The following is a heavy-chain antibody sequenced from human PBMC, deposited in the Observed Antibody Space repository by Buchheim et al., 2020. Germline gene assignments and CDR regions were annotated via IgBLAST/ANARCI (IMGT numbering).Heavy chain of an antibody. CDR2: MTSSGGNT. Sequence: EVQLLESGGGLVQPGGSLRLSCRASGFTFSSYAMSWVRQAPGMGLEWVSTMTSSGGNTYYADSVQGRFTVSRDNSKNTLYLQMISLGAEDTAAYYCAKIGHYYGSGNLYYYYGLDVWGQGTT. CDR3: AKIGHYYGSGNLYYYYGLDV. J-gene: IGHJ6*02. CDR1: GFTFSSYA. V-gene: IGHV3-23*01. D-gene: IGHD3-10*01.